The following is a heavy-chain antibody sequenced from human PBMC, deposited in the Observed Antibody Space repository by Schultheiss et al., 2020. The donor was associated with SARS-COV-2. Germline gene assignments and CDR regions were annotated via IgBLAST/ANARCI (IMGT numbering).Heavy chain of an antibody. CDR3: ARNGAARDSSGHYYGY. CDR1: GGTFSSYA. D-gene: IGHD3-22*01. Sequence: ASVKVSCKASGGTFSSYAISWVRQAPGQGLEWMGWINTYNGDANHAQRVQGRLSMTTDTSTNTAYMELTSLRSDDTAVYYCARNGAARDSSGHYYGYWGQGTLVTVSS. V-gene: IGHV1-18*01. CDR2: INTYNGDA. J-gene: IGHJ4*02.